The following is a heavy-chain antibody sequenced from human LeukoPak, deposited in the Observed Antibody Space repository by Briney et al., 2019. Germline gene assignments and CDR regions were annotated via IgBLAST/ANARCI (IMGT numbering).Heavy chain of an antibody. Sequence: GGSLRLSCAASGFTFSSYAMSWVRQAPGKGLEWVSAISGSGGSTYYADSVEGRFTISRDNSKNTLYLQMNSLRAEDTAVYYCAKTLLAAMVNNWFDPWGQGTLVTVSS. CDR2: ISGSGGST. D-gene: IGHD5-18*01. CDR1: GFTFSSYA. CDR3: AKTLLAAMVNNWFDP. V-gene: IGHV3-23*01. J-gene: IGHJ5*02.